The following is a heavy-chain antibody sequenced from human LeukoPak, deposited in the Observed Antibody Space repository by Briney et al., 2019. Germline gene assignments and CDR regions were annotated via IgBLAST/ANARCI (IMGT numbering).Heavy chain of an antibody. CDR3: ARAHSSSSTFDL. Sequence: GGSLRLSCEPSGFTSSDYGIHWVRKAPAQGREGVALIWYDGSKKYYADSVKGRFTISRDNTKHTLYLQLNSLRADDTAVYYCARAHSSSSTFDLWGQGTLVTVSS. CDR1: GFTSSDYG. CDR2: IWYDGSKK. D-gene: IGHD6-6*01. V-gene: IGHV3-33*01. J-gene: IGHJ4*02.